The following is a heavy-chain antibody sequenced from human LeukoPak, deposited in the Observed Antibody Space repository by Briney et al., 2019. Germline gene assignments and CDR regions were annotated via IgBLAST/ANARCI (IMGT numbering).Heavy chain of an antibody. CDR3: ASRADPTDYSDAFDI. D-gene: IGHD2-15*01. Sequence: SETLSLTCTVSGGSISSSSYYWGWIRQPPGKGLEWIGSIYYSGSTYYNPSLKSRVTISVDTSKNQFSLKLSSVPAADTAVYYCASRADPTDYSDAFDIWGQGTMVTVSS. CDR1: GGSISSSSYY. J-gene: IGHJ3*02. V-gene: IGHV4-39*01. CDR2: IYYSGST.